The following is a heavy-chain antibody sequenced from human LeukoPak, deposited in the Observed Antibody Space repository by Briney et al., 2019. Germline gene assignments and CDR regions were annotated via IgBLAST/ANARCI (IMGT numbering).Heavy chain of an antibody. J-gene: IGHJ4*02. CDR1: GGSVFSGGYY. CDR3: ARGPLGASFVDY. D-gene: IGHD1-26*01. CDR2: IYYSAST. Sequence: SQTLSLTCTVSGGSVFSGGYYWSWIRQHPGKGLECIGYIYYSASTYYKPSLKSRVTISIDTSRAQFSLKLSSVTAADTAVYYCARGPLGASFVDYWGQGTLVTVSS. V-gene: IGHV4-31*03.